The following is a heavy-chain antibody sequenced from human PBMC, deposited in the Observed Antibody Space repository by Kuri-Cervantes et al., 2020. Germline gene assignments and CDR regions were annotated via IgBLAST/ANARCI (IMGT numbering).Heavy chain of an antibody. CDR3: ARDQDYDILTGYYL. D-gene: IGHD3-9*01. CDR2: ISYDGSNK. V-gene: IGHV3-30-3*01. Sequence: GESLKISCAASGFTFSSYAMHWVRQAPGKGLEWVAVISYDGSNKYYADSVKGRFTISRDNSKNTLYLQMNSLRAEDTAVYYCARDQDYDILTGYYLRGQGTLVTVSS. J-gene: IGHJ4*02. CDR1: GFTFSSYA.